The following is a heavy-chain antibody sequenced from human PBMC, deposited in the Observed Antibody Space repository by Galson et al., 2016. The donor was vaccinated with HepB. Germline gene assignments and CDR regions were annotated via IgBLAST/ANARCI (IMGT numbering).Heavy chain of an antibody. Sequence: SLRLSCEAAGFTFSASAMHCVRQVSGKGPGWLARIRGTPNMYATADAGSVKGRFTISRDDSKNTAYLQMNSLKTEDTAVYYCTVDGSGWRFRGGQGTLVTVSS. CDR1: GFTFSASA. CDR2: IRGTPNMYAT. D-gene: IGHD6-19*01. CDR3: TVDGSGWRFR. J-gene: IGHJ4*02. V-gene: IGHV3-73*01.